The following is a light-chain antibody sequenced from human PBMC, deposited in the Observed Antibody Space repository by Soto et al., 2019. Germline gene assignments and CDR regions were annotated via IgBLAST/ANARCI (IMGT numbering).Light chain of an antibody. CDR2: GAS. CDR1: QSVRSN. J-gene: IGKJ1*01. Sequence: EIGMNQSPDTPSVSPGDRASLSCRANQSVRSNLAWYQQRPGQAPRLLIYGASTRAAGVPARFSGSGSGTEVTLTMSSLQSEAFAVYYCQQYGSSPWTFGQGTKVDI. V-gene: IGKV3D-15*02. CDR3: QQYGSSPWT.